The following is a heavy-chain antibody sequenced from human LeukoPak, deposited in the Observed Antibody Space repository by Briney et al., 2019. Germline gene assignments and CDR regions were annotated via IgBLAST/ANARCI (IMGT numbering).Heavy chain of an antibody. Sequence: PSETLSLTRTVSGGSISSSSYYWGWIRQPPGKGLEWIGSIYYSGSTYYNPSLKSRVTISVDTSKNQFSLKLSSVTAADTAVYYCARPYGSGTTYAFDIWGQGTMVTVSS. D-gene: IGHD3-10*01. CDR2: IYYSGST. J-gene: IGHJ3*02. CDR1: GGSISSSSYY. V-gene: IGHV4-39*07. CDR3: ARPYGSGTTYAFDI.